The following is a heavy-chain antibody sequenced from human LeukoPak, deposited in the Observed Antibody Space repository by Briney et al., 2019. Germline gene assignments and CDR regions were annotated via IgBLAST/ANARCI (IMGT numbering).Heavy chain of an antibody. CDR3: ARDYCGSTSCSGWFDP. V-gene: IGHV3-7*01. CDR1: GLTFSRYW. Sequence: GGSLRLSCAASGLTFSRYWMSWVRQAPGKGLEWVANINQDGGQKYYVDSVKGRFTISRDHAKNSLYLQMNSLRGEDTAVYYCARDYCGSTSCSGWFDPWGQGTLVTVSS. CDR2: INQDGGQK. D-gene: IGHD2-2*01. J-gene: IGHJ5*02.